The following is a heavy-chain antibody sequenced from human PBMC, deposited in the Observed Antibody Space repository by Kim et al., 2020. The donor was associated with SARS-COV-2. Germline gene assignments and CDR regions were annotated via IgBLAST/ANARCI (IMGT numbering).Heavy chain of an antibody. CDR3: ASHNWGSSGDYYYYYGMDV. CDR1: GFTVSSNY. V-gene: IGHV3-66*04. Sequence: GGSLRLSCAASGFTVSSNYMSWVRQAPGKGLEWVSVIYSGGSTYYADSVKGRFTISRDNSKNTLYLQMNSLRAEDTAVYYCASHNWGSSGDYYYYYGMDVWGQGTTVTVSS. D-gene: IGHD3-22*01. CDR2: IYSGGST. J-gene: IGHJ6*02.